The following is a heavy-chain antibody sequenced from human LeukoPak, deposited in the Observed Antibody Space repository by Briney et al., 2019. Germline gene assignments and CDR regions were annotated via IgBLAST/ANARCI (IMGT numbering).Heavy chain of an antibody. J-gene: IGHJ4*02. CDR3: ARDPDYYGSGSYP. CDR1: GGSISGYY. D-gene: IGHD3-10*01. V-gene: IGHV4-59*01. CDR2: IDYSGST. Sequence: PSETLSLTCSVPGGSISGYYWSWIRQPPGKGLEWIGYIDYSGSTNYNPSLKSRVAISVDTSKNKFSLKLSSVTAADTAVYYCARDPDYYGSGSYPWGQGTLVTVSS.